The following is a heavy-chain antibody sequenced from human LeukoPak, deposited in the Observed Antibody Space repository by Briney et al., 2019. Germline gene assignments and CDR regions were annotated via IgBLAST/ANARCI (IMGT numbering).Heavy chain of an antibody. CDR2: INPSGGST. V-gene: IGHV1-46*01. Sequence: ASVKVSCKASGYTFTSYYMHWVRQAPGQGLEWMGIINPSGGSTSYAQKFQGRVTMTRDTSTSTVYMELSSLRSEAPAVYYGGRGFYPPFTMVRVLWFDPWGQGTLVTVSS. D-gene: IGHD3-10*01. CDR1: GYTFTSYY. J-gene: IGHJ5*02. CDR3: GRGFYPPFTMVRVLWFDP.